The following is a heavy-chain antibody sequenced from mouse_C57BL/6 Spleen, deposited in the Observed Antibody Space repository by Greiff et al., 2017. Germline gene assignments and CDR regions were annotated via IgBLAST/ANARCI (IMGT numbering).Heavy chain of an antibody. J-gene: IGHJ4*01. CDR1: GFTFSDYG. Sequence: EVKLEESGGGLVKPGGSLKLSCAASGFTFSDYGMHWVRQAPEKGLEWVAYISSGSSTIYYADTVKGRFTISRDNAKNTLFLQMTSLRSEDTAMYYCAKAYSYYAMDYWGQGTSVTVSS. CDR2: ISSGSSTI. V-gene: IGHV5-17*01. D-gene: IGHD2-10*01. CDR3: AKAYSYYAMDY.